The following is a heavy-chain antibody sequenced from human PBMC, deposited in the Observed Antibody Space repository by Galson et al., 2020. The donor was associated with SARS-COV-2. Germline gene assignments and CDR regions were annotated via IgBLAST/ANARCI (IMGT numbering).Heavy chain of an antibody. CDR2: INTDGSST. Sequence: GSLRLSCAASGFTFSSFWMHWVRQAPGKGLVWVSRINTDGSSTDYADSVKGRFTISRDNAKNTVSLQMNSLRAEDTAVYYCTRGISGYWGQGTLVTVSS. J-gene: IGHJ4*02. CDR1: GFTFSSFW. CDR3: TRGISGY. V-gene: IGHV3-74*01.